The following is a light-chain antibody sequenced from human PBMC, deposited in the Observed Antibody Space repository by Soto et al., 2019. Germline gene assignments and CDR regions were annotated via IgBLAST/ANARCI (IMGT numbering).Light chain of an antibody. CDR2: VAS. J-gene: IGKJ1*01. CDR3: YQYTVGVRT. V-gene: IGKV3-15*01. Sequence: LVMTQSPAILSMSPGDRATLSSRASQSLVTNMAWYQQKPGQAPRLLIYVASIRATGVPARFTGSGSGTEFTLTIDGFQSEDFAVYYYYQYTVGVRTFGRANRVE. CDR1: QSLVTN.